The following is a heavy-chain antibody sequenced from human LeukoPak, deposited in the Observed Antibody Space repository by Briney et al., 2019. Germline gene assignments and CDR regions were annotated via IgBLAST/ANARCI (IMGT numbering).Heavy chain of an antibody. CDR2: ISSSSTI. D-gene: IGHD3-9*01. CDR1: GFTFSSYS. Sequence: PGGSLRLSCAASGFTFSSYSMNWVRQAPGKGLEWVSYISSSSTIYYADSVRGRFIISRDKSKNTLSLQMNSLRGEDTAVYYCAKFRQSGYDILTGYSNYYGMDVWGQGTTVTVSS. V-gene: IGHV3-48*01. J-gene: IGHJ6*02. CDR3: AKFRQSGYDILTGYSNYYGMDV.